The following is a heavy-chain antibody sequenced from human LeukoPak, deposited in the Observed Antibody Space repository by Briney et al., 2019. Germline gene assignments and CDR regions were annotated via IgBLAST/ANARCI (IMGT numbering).Heavy chain of an antibody. CDR1: GFTFNNYG. CDR2: ISYDGSNK. D-gene: IGHD4-17*01. CDR3: ARDDPVTTSSPFDY. V-gene: IGHV3-30*19. Sequence: GGSLRLSCAASGFTFNNYGMHWVRQAPGKGLEWVAVISYDGSNKYYADSVKGRFTISRDNSENTLYLQMSSLRVEDTAVYYCARDDPVTTSSPFDYWGQGTLVTVSS. J-gene: IGHJ4*02.